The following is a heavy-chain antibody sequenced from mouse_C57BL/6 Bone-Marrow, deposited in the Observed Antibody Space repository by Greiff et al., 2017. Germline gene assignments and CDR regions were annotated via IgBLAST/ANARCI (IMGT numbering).Heavy chain of an antibody. J-gene: IGHJ2*01. D-gene: IGHD1-1*01. V-gene: IGHV5-4*01. CDR2: ISDGGSYT. CDR1: GFTFSSYA. CDR3: ARDRYDGSSLYYFEY. Sequence: EVKLMESGGGLVKPGGSLKLSCAASGFTFSSYAMSWVRQTPEKRLEWVATISDGGSYTYYPDNVKGRFTISRDNAKNNLYLQMSHLKSEDTAMYYCARDRYDGSSLYYFEYWGQGTTLTVSS.